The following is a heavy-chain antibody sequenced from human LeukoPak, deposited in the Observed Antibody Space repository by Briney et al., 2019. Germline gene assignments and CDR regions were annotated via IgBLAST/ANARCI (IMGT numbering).Heavy chain of an antibody. V-gene: IGHV4-59*01. J-gene: IGHJ5*02. Sequence: SETLSLTCTVSGGSISSYYWSWIRQPPGKGLEWIGYIYYSGSTNYNPSLKSRVTISVDTSKNQFSLKLSSVTAADTAAYYCARAVYGDYFDPWGQGTLVTVSS. D-gene: IGHD4-17*01. CDR1: GGSISSYY. CDR3: ARAVYGDYFDP. CDR2: IYYSGST.